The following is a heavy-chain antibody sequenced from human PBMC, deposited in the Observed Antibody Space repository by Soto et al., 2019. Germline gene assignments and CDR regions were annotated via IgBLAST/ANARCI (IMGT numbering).Heavy chain of an antibody. CDR3: ARDFTPDSSGEYYAHRTSKDAFEI. Sequence: ASVKVSCKASGYTFTSYGISWVRQAPGQGLEWMGWISAYNGNTNYAQKLQGRVTMTTDASTSTAYMELRSLRSDGTAVYYCARDFTPDSSGEYYAHRTSKDAFEIWGKGTMVTV. CDR2: ISAYNGNT. J-gene: IGHJ3*02. D-gene: IGHD3-22*01. CDR1: GYTFTSYG. V-gene: IGHV1-18*01.